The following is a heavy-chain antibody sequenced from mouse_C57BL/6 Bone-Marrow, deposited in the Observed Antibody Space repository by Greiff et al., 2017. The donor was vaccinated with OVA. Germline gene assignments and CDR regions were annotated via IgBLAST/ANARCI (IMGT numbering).Heavy chain of an antibody. CDR3: ARDREYYYGSSYYYFDY. V-gene: IGHV5-4*01. J-gene: IGHJ2*01. CDR2: ISDGGSYT. D-gene: IGHD1-1*01. Sequence: EVQGVESGGGLVKPGGSLKLSCAASGFTFSSYAMSWVRQTPEKRLEWVATISDGGSYTYYPDNVKGRFTISRDTAKNNLYLQMSHLKSEDTAMYYCARDREYYYGSSYYYFDYWGQGTTLTVSS. CDR1: GFTFSSYA.